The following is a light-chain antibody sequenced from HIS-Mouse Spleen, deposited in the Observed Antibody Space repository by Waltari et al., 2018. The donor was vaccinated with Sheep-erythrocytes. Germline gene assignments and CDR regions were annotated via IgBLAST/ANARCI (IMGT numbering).Light chain of an antibody. CDR1: QSVSSSD. Sequence: EIVLTQSPGTLSLSPGERATLSCRASQSVSSSDLAWYQQKPGQAPRLLISGASSGATGIPDRFSGSGSGTDFTLTISRLEPEDFAVYYCQQYGSSPRTFGQGTKVEIK. J-gene: IGKJ1*01. CDR2: GAS. CDR3: QQYGSSPRT. V-gene: IGKV3-20*01.